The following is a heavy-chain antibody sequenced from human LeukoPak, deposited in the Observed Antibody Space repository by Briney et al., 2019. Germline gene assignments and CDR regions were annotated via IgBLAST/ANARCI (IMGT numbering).Heavy chain of an antibody. D-gene: IGHD3-22*01. CDR3: ARGAAITMIVVGKYYFDY. CDR2: IIPIFGTA. CDR1: GGTFSSYA. J-gene: IGHJ4*02. Sequence: SVKVSCTASGGTFSSYAISWVRQAPGQGLEWMGGIIPIFGTANYAQKFQGRVTITADESTSTAYMELSSLRSEDTAVYYCARGAAITMIVVGKYYFDYWGQGTLVTVSS. V-gene: IGHV1-69*13.